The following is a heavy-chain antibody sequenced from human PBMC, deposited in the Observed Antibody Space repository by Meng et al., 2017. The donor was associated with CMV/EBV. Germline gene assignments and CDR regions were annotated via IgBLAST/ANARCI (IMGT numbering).Heavy chain of an antibody. CDR1: GGSFSGYY. V-gene: IGHV4-34*01. CDR3: ARGAHCSSTSCHNI. Sequence: SETLSLTCAVYGGSFSGYYWSWIRQPPGKGLEWIGEINHSGSTNYNPSLKSRVTISVDTSKNQFSLKLSSVTAADTAVYYCARGAHCSSTSCHNIWGQGTLVTVSS. J-gene: IGHJ4*02. D-gene: IGHD2-2*01. CDR2: INHSGST.